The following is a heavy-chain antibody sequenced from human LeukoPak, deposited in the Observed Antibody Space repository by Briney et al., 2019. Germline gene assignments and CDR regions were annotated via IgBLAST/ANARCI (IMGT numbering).Heavy chain of an antibody. V-gene: IGHV1-2*02. CDR3: ARDHRRYCSGGSCYGY. CDR2: INPNSGGT. J-gene: IGHJ4*02. Sequence: ASVKVSCKVSGYTFTGYYMHWGRQPPEQGLEWMGWINPNSGGTTYAKKFQGRVTMTRAKSIRTAIMELSSLRSDDKAVYYCARDHRRYCSGGSCYGYWGQGALVTVSS. CDR1: GYTFTGYY. D-gene: IGHD2-15*01.